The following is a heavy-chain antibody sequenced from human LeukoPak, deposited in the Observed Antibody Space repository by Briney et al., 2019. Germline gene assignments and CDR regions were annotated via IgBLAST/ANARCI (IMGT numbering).Heavy chain of an antibody. CDR2: ISGSGNST. V-gene: IGHV3-23*01. Sequence: GGSLRLSCAASGFTFNNYAMIWVRQAPGKGLEWVSVISGSGNSTYYADSVKGRFTISRDNSKNTLYLQMNSLRAEDTAVYYCASESVVVSFDYWGQGTLVTVSS. D-gene: IGHD2-15*01. J-gene: IGHJ4*02. CDR1: GFTFNNYA. CDR3: ASESVVVSFDY.